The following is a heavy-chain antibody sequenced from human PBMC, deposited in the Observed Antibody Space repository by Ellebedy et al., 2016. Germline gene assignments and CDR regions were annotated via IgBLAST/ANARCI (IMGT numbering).Heavy chain of an antibody. CDR1: GGSFSGYY. J-gene: IGHJ2*01. D-gene: IGHD1-26*01. CDR3: ARDRVGANRVSTGWYFDL. V-gene: IGHV4-34*01. Sequence: SETLSLTCAVYGGSFSGYYWSWIRQPPGKGLEWIGEINHRGSTNYNPSLKSRVTISVDTSKNQFSLKLSSVTAADTAVYYCARDRVGANRVSTGWYFDLWGRGTLVTVSS. CDR2: INHRGST.